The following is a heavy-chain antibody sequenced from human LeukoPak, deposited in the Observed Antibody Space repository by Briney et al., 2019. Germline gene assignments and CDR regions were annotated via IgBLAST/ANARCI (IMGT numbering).Heavy chain of an antibody. J-gene: IGHJ4*02. CDR3: AKSGQSSRPDY. CDR2: IYDAAST. V-gene: IGHV3-66*01. D-gene: IGHD6-13*01. CDR1: GFTVSGSY. Sequence: GGSLRLSCAASGFTVSGSYLSWVRQAPGKGLEWVSIIYDAASTYYADSVKGRFTISRDSSKNTLYLQMKSLRAEDTAVYYCAKSGQSSRPDYWGQGTLVTVSS.